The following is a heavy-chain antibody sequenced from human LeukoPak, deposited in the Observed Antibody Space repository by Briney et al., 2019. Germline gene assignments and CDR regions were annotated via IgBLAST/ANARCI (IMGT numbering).Heavy chain of an antibody. CDR1: GYTFTGYY. V-gene: IGHV1-2*02. Sequence: EAPVKVSCKASGYTFTGYYMHWVRQAPGQGLELMGWINPNSGGTNYAQKFQGRVTMTRDTSISTAYMELSRPRSDDTAVYYCARGTDFWSGLLGGDYWGQGTLVTVSS. J-gene: IGHJ4*02. D-gene: IGHD3-3*01. CDR3: ARGTDFWSGLLGGDY. CDR2: INPNSGGT.